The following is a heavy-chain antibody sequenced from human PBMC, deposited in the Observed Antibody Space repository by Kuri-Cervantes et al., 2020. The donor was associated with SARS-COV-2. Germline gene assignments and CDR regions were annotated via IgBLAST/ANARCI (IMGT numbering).Heavy chain of an antibody. J-gene: IGHJ4*02. CDR3: ARELKGFRGYCDGLRGQYFDY. CDR1: GYTFTSSA. Sequence: SVKVSCKASGYTFTSSAMQWVRQARGQRLEWIGWIVVGSGNTNYAQKFQERVTITRDMSTSTAYMELSSLRSEDTAVYYCARELKGFRGYCDGLRGQYFDYWGQGTLVTVSS. D-gene: IGHD4-17*01. V-gene: IGHV1-58*02. CDR2: IVVGSGNT.